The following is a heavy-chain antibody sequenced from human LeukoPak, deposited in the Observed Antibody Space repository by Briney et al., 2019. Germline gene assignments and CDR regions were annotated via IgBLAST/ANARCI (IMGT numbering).Heavy chain of an antibody. J-gene: IGHJ6*03. CDR3: ASTSPSPKSYYYYYYMDV. Sequence: SETLSLTCTVSGGSISSGGYYWTWIRQHPGKGLEWIGYIYYSESAYYNPYLKSRVTISVDTSKHQFSLELSSVTAADTDVYYCASTSPSPKSYYYYYYMDVWGKGTTVTVSS. V-gene: IGHV4-31*03. D-gene: IGHD1-26*01. CDR2: IYYSESA. CDR1: GGSISSGGYY.